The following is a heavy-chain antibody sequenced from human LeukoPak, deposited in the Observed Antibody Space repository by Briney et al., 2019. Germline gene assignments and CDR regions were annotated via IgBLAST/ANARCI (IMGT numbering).Heavy chain of an antibody. Sequence: ASVKVSCKASGYTFTGYYMHWVRQAPGQGLEWMGWINPNSGGTNYAQKFQGRVTMTRDTSISTAYMELSRLRSDDTAVYYCARDPVHIVVMVYAGLYGMDVWGQGTTVTVSS. J-gene: IGHJ6*02. CDR3: ARDPVHIVVMVYAGLYGMDV. D-gene: IGHD2-8*01. CDR2: INPNSGGT. CDR1: GYTFTGYY. V-gene: IGHV1-2*02.